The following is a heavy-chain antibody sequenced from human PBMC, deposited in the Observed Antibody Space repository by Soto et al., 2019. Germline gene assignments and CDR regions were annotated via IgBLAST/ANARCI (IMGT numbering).Heavy chain of an antibody. D-gene: IGHD3-10*01. Sequence: EVQLVESGGGLVQPGGSLRLSCAASGFTFSSYSMNWVRQAPGKGLEWVSYISSSSSTIYYADSVKGRFTIPRDNAKNSRFLQMNGLRDEDTAVYYWATRRGGGQGTLVTVSS. J-gene: IGHJ4*02. CDR1: GFTFSSYS. CDR3: ATRRG. CDR2: ISSSSSTI. V-gene: IGHV3-48*02.